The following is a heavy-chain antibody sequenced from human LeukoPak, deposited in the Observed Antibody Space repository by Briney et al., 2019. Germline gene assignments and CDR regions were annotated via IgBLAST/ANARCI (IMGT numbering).Heavy chain of an antibody. J-gene: IGHJ4*02. CDR2: LHTSGSYT. CDR3: AGGYGSGSYSS. CDR1: GGSISNYY. Sequence: SETLSLTCTVSGGSISNYYWSWIRQPAGKGLEWMGCLHTSGSYTYYKSSLKSRLTMSLDTSTRQFSLKLTSVTVADTAVYYCAGGYGSGSYSSWGQGTLVIVSS. D-gene: IGHD3-10*01. V-gene: IGHV4-4*07.